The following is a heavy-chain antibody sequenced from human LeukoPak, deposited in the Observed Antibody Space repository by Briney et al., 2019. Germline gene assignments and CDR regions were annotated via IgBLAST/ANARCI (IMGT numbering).Heavy chain of an antibody. CDR2: FYVGGAT. V-gene: IGHV3-53*01. CDR1: GFTFSSYS. Sequence: GGSLRLSCAASGFTFSSYSMNWVRQAPGKGLEWVSVFYVGGATYYAASVKGRFTISRDNSENTLYLQMKSLRAEDTAVYYCARGDGYNFFDYWGQGILVTVSS. CDR3: ARGDGYNFFDY. J-gene: IGHJ4*02. D-gene: IGHD5-24*01.